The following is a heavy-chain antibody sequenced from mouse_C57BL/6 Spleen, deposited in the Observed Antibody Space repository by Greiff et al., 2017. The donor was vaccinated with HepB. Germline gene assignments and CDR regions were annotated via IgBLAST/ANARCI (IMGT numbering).Heavy chain of an antibody. CDR1: GFTFSDYG. D-gene: IGHD3-1*01. CDR2: ISSGSSTI. V-gene: IGHV5-17*01. J-gene: IGHJ3*01. Sequence: DVKLVESGGGLVKPGGSLKLSCAASGFTFSDYGLHWVRQAPEKGLEWVAYISSGSSTIYYADTVKGRVTISRGNAKDTLFLQMTRLRSEDTAMYYCARSSWAWFAYWGQGTLVTVSA. CDR3: ARSSWAWFAY.